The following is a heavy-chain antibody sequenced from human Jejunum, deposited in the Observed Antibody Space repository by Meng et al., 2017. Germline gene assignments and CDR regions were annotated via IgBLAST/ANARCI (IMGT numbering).Heavy chain of an antibody. V-gene: IGHV3-74*01. CDR1: GFTLCSYW. CDR2: IDSAGGIT. CDR3: VRGWTSKYKYTCSP. D-gene: IGHD1-14*01. J-gene: IGHJ5*02. Sequence: GGSLRLSCAVSGFTLCSYWMHWARQAPGKGLVWVSRIDSAGGITDYADSVKGRFTISRDKAQNTLYLQMNSLRAEDTDVYVCVRGWTSKYKYTCSPGGQGRKVTVSS.